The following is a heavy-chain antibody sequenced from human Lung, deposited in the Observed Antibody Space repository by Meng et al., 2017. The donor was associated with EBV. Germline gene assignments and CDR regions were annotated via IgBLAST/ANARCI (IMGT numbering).Heavy chain of an antibody. V-gene: IGHV3-30-3*01. Sequence: QVQLVESGGGVVQSGRSLRLTCAAAGFDFDPYAVHWVRQAPGKGLEWVAVISDTGHNKYFADSVRGRFTISRDNSKNMVSLQMNSLRPGDTATYYCAIIPYSNAWGQGTLVTV. CDR3: AIIPYSNA. J-gene: IGHJ5*02. D-gene: IGHD4-11*01. CDR2: ISDTGHNK. CDR1: GFDFDPYA.